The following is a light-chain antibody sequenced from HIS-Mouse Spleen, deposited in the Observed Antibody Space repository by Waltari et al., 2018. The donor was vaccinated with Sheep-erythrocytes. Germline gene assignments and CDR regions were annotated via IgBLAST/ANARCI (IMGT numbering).Light chain of an antibody. CDR3: CSYAGSSTPWV. Sequence: QSALTQPASASGSPGQSITISCTGTSSDVGTYYLVSWYQQHQGKAPKPMIYEGSKRPSGVSNRFSGSKSGNTASLTISGLQAEDEADYYCCSYAGSSTPWVFGGGTKLTVL. CDR2: EGS. J-gene: IGLJ3*02. V-gene: IGLV2-23*01. CDR1: SSDVGTYYL.